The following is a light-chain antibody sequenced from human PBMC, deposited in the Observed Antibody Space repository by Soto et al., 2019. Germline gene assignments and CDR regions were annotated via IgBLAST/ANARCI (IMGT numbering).Light chain of an antibody. Sequence: EIVITHSPAPLSVSPGERATLSCRASQTVLSNLAWYQQKPGQAPRLLIYGASTRATGIPARFSGSGSGTEFTLTISSLQSEDFEVYYCQQYNNWPITFGQGTRLEIK. J-gene: IGKJ5*01. CDR1: QTVLSN. V-gene: IGKV3-15*01. CDR2: GAS. CDR3: QQYNNWPIT.